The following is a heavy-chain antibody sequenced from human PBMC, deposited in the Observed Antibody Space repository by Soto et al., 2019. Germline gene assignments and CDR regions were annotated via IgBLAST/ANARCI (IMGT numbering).Heavy chain of an antibody. Sequence: EVQLVESGGGLVKPGGSLRLSCAASGFTFSNAWMNWVRQAPGKGLEWVGRIKSKTDGGTTDYAAPVKGRFTISRDDSKNTLYMQMNSLKTEDTAVYYCTTEGCSGGSCYQDYWGQGTLVTVSS. CDR3: TTEGCSGGSCYQDY. D-gene: IGHD2-15*01. CDR2: IKSKTDGGTT. CDR1: GFTFSNAW. V-gene: IGHV3-15*07. J-gene: IGHJ4*02.